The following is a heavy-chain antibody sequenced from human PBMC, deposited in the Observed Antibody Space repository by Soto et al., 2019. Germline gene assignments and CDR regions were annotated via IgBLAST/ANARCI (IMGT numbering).Heavy chain of an antibody. CDR2: INAGNGNT. CDR1: GDTFTSYA. Sequence: GASVKVSCKAAGDTFTSYAMHWVRQAPGQRLEWMGWINAGNGNTKYSQKFQGRVTITRDTSASTAYMELSSLRSEDTAVYYCARVGTRSLRNGMDGWGQETTVTVAS. J-gene: IGHJ6*02. CDR3: ARVGTRSLRNGMDG. V-gene: IGHV1-3*01. D-gene: IGHD1-1*01.